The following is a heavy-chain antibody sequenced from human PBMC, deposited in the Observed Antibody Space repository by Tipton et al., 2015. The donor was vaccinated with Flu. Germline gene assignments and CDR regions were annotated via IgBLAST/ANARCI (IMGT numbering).Heavy chain of an antibody. CDR2: IYTSGST. D-gene: IGHD1-26*01. V-gene: IGHV4-4*07. CDR1: GGSISSYY. J-gene: IGHJ6*03. CDR3: AREGVGASASSYYYYYMDV. Sequence: TLSLTCTVSGGSISSYYWSWIRQPAGKGLEWIGRIYTSGSTNYNPSLKSRVTMSVDTSKNQFSLKLSSVTAADTAVYYCAREGVGASASSYYYYYMDVWGKGTTVTVSS.